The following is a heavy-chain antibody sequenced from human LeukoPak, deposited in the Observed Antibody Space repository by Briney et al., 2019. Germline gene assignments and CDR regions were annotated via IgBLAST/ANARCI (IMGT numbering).Heavy chain of an antibody. CDR1: GYTFTGYY. Sequence: ASVKVSCKASGYTFTGYYMHWVRQAPGQGLEWMGWINPNSGGTNYAQKFQGRVTMTRDTSTSTVYMELSSLRSEDTAVYYCARAGLYYYDSSGYLNYWGQGTLVTVSS. CDR2: INPNSGGT. J-gene: IGHJ4*02. V-gene: IGHV1-2*02. D-gene: IGHD3-22*01. CDR3: ARAGLYYYDSSGYLNY.